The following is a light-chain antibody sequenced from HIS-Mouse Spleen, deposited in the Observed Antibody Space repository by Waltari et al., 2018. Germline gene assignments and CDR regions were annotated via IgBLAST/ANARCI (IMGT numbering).Light chain of an antibody. J-gene: IGKJ2*01. V-gene: IGKV1D-8*02. CDR2: AAS. Sequence: AIWMTQSPSLLSASTGDRVTISCRRSQGISSYLAWYQQKPGKAPELLIYAASTLQSGAPTRFSGSGSRADSTLTISWLQSEVFASYYCQQYYSFPYTFGQGTKLEIK. CDR3: QQYYSFPYT. CDR1: QGISSY.